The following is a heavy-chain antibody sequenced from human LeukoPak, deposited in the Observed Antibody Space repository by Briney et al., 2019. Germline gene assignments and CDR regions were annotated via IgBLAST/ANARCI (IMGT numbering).Heavy chain of an antibody. CDR3: ARETVTMVRGARGNWFDP. CDR1: GYTFTGYY. J-gene: IGHJ5*02. Sequence: ASVKVSCRASGYTFTGYYMHWVRQAPGQGLEWMGWISAYNGNTNYAQKLQGRVTMTTDTSTSTANMELRSLRSDDTAVYYCARETVTMVRGARGNWFDPWGQGTLVTVSS. V-gene: IGHV1-18*04. D-gene: IGHD3-10*01. CDR2: ISAYNGNT.